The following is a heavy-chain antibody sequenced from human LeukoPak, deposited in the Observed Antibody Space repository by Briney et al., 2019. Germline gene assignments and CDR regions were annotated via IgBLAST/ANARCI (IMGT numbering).Heavy chain of an antibody. D-gene: IGHD6-13*01. V-gene: IGHV3-23*01. Sequence: LAGGSLRLSCAASGFTFSSYAMSWVRQAPGKGLGWVSAISGSGGSTDYADSVRGRFTISRDISKNTLYLQMNSLRAEDTAVYYCARDPSAYSSSWSNWFDPWGQGTLVTVSS. CDR3: ARDPSAYSSSWSNWFDP. CDR1: GFTFSSYA. CDR2: ISGSGGST. J-gene: IGHJ5*02.